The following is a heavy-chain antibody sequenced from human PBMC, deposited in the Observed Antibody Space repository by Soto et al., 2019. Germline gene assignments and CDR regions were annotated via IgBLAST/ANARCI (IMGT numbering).Heavy chain of an antibody. J-gene: IGHJ3*02. CDR3: ARGNYYGSGSRYAFDI. CDR2: IKQDGSEK. CDR1: GFTLSGYW. V-gene: IGHV3-7*04. Sequence: PGGSLRLSCAASGFTLSGYWMSWVRQAPGKGLEWVANIKQDGSEKYYVDSVKGRFTISRDNAKNSLYLQMNSLRAEDTAVYYCARGNYYGSGSRYAFDIWGQGTMVTVSS. D-gene: IGHD3-10*01.